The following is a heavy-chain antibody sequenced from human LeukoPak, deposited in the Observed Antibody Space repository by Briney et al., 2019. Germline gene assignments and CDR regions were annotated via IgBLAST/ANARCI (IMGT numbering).Heavy chain of an antibody. V-gene: IGHV1-18*01. CDR2: VSAYNGDT. CDR3: ARNGAFRCSSTSCLYYFDY. CDR1: GYTFTSYG. J-gene: IGHJ4*02. Sequence: ASVKVSCKASGYTFTSYGISWVRQAPGQGLEWMGWVSAYNGDTNYAQKLQGRVTMTTDTSTSTAYMELRSLRSGDTAVYYCARNGAFRCSSTSCLYYFDYWGQGTLVTVSS. D-gene: IGHD2-2*01.